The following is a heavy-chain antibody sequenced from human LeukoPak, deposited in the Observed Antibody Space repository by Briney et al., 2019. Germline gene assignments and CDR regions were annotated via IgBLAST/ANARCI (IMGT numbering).Heavy chain of an antibody. V-gene: IGHV4-34*01. J-gene: IGHJ1*01. CDR1: GGSFSGYY. D-gene: IGHD3-10*01. CDR3: VRHYYDSGTAKGYFQH. CDR2: INHSGST. Sequence: PSETLSLTCAVYGGSFSGYYWSWIRQPPGKGLEWIGEINHSGSTNYNPSLKSRVTISLDSSTNQFSLNLNSLTTADTAVYYCVRHYYDSGTAKGYFQHWGQGTLVTVSS.